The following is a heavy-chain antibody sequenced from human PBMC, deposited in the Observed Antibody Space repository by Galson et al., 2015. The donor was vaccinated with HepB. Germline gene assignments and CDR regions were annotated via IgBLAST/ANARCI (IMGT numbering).Heavy chain of an antibody. V-gene: IGHV4-39*07. CDR2: IYYSGST. CDR1: GGSISSSSYY. Sequence: SLTCTVSGGSISSSSYYWGWIRQPPGKGLEWIGSIYYSGSTYYNPSLKSRVTISVDTSKNQFSLKLSSVTAADTAVYYCARANYCSSTSCHGSPPYYYYYYGMDVWGQGTTVTVSS. CDR3: ARANYCSSTSCHGSPPYYYYYYGMDV. J-gene: IGHJ6*02. D-gene: IGHD2-2*01.